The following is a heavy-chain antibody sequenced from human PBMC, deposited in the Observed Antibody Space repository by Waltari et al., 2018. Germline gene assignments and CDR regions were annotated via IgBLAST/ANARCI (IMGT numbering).Heavy chain of an antibody. D-gene: IGHD4-4*01. CDR2: IIPIFGTA. V-gene: IGHV1-69*01. Sequence: QVQLVQSGAEVKKHGSSVKVPCKASGGTFSSFAISWVRRAPGQGLEWMGGIIPIFGTANYAQKFQGRVTITADESTSTAYMELSSLRSEDTAVYYCARRATVTTHPYYYGMDVWGQGTTVTVSS. J-gene: IGHJ6*02. CDR1: GGTFSSFA. CDR3: ARRATVTTHPYYYGMDV.